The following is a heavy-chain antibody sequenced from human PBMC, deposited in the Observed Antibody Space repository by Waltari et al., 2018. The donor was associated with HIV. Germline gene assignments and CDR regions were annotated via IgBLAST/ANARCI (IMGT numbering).Heavy chain of an antibody. Sequence: EVLLLESGGGLVQPGESLRLSCAASGLTFSTSAIGWVRPAPEKGLEWVSVIRSTDGGTYYADSVKGRFTISRDNSKNTLYVQMNSLRAEDTAIYYCAKVAEYCGVSCYVVDYWGQGTLVTVSS. D-gene: IGHD2-15*01. CDR2: IRSTDGGT. CDR3: AKVAEYCGVSCYVVDY. V-gene: IGHV3-23*01. J-gene: IGHJ4*02. CDR1: GLTFSTSA.